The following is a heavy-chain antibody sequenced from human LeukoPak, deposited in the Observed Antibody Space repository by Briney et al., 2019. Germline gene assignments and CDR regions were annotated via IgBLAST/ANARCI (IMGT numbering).Heavy chain of an antibody. V-gene: IGHV3-30*18. J-gene: IGHJ5*02. CDR2: ISHDGSKK. Sequence: TGRSLRLSCAASGFTFGNYGMHWVRQAPGKGLEYVAAISHDGSKKYYADFVKGRFTISRDNSKSTLNLEMNSLRVDDTAVYYCVKGYCTTFSCLGDFFDPWGQGTRVTVSS. CDR3: VKGYCTTFSCLGDFFDP. D-gene: IGHD2-8*01. CDR1: GFTFGNYG.